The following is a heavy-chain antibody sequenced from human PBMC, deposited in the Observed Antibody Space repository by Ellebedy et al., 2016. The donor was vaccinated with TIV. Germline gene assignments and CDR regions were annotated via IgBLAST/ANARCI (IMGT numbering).Heavy chain of an antibody. V-gene: IGHV3-74*01. CDR1: GFIFSSYW. J-gene: IGHJ3*01. D-gene: IGHD5-24*01. Sequence: PGGSLRLSCAASGFIFSSYWMHWVRQVPGKGLVWVSFIKTDGSSTSYADSVKGRFTISRDNSKNTLFLQMNSLRAEDTAIYYCAKDQVAGDGRWVFDLWGQGTVVSVSS. CDR3: AKDQVAGDGRWVFDL. CDR2: IKTDGSST.